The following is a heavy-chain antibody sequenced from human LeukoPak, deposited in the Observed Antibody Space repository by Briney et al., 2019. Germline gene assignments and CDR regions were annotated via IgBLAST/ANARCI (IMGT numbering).Heavy chain of an antibody. CDR1: GFTFSSYA. D-gene: IGHD4-23*01. CDR3: ARDHDSSGLDYGGTSSFDY. V-gene: IGHV3-30*04. Sequence: GRSLRLSCAASGFTFSSYAMHWVRQAPGKGLEWVAVISYDGSNKYYADSVKGRFTISRDNYNKTLYLQMNSLRAEDTGVYYRARDHDSSGLDYGGTSSFDYWGQGTLVTVSS. J-gene: IGHJ4*02. CDR2: ISYDGSNK.